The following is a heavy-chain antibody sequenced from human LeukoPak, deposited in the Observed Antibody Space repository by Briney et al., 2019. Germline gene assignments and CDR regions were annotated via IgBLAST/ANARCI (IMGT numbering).Heavy chain of an antibody. V-gene: IGHV1-2*07. CDR2: INPTSGDT. CDR1: GYTFTDYY. D-gene: IGHD6-13*01. CDR3: ARDGSSWSNWFDP. Sequence: GSVKVSCKASGYTFTDYYMHWVRQAPGQGPEWMGWINPTSGDTNYAHKFQGRVTMTRDTSISTAYMELSRLRSDDTAVYYCARDGSSWSNWFDPWGQGTLVTVSS. J-gene: IGHJ5*02.